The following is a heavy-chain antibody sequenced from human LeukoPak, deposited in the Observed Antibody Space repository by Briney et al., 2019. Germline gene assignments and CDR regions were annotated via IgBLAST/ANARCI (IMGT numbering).Heavy chain of an antibody. CDR2: INVDGSST. D-gene: IGHD3-3*01. J-gene: IGHJ4*02. CDR3: AKGGFLRLLEGDYFDY. Sequence: GGSLRLSCAASGFTFSTYWMHWVRQAPGKGLVWLSRINVDGSSTSYADSVEGRFTISRDNAKNTLYLQMNSLRAEDTAVYYCAKGGFLRLLEGDYFDYWGQGTLVTVSS. V-gene: IGHV3-74*01. CDR1: GFTFSTYW.